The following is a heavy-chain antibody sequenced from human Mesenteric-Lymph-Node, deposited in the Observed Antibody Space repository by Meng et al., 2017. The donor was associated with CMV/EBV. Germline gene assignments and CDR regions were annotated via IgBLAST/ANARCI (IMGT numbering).Heavy chain of an antibody. V-gene: IGHV3-7*01. D-gene: IGHD2-2*01. CDR3: ARGFWDIVVVPASTSTWDY. Sequence: GESLKISCAGSGFTFSSYWMSWVRQAPGKGLEWVANIKQDGSEKYYVDSVKGRFTISRDSAKNSLYLQMSSLRAEDTAVYYCARGFWDIVVVPASTSTWDYWGQGTLVTVSS. CDR1: GFTFSSYW. J-gene: IGHJ4*02. CDR2: IKQDGSEK.